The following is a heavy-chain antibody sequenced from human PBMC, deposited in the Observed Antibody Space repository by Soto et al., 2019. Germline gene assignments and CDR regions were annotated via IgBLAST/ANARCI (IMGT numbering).Heavy chain of an antibody. V-gene: IGHV3-23*01. CDR3: AKADSGYDLYFDY. D-gene: IGHD5-12*01. J-gene: IGHJ4*02. CDR2: ISGSGGST. CDR1: GFTFSSYA. Sequence: SLRLSCAASGFTFSSYAMSWVRQAPGKGLEWVSAISGSGGSTYYADSVKGRFTISRDNSKNTLYLQMNSLRAEDTAVYYCAKADSGYDLYFDYWGQGTLVTVSS.